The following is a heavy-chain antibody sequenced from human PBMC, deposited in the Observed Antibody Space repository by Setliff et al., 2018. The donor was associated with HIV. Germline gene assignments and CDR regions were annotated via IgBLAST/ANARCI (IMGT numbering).Heavy chain of an antibody. CDR1: GFTFSDYY. CDR3: AKVPLFVVVPAALGGMDV. CDR2: ISSSGTTT. Sequence: PGGSLRLSCAGSGSGGSGFTFSDYYMSWVRQAPGKGLEWLSYISSSGTTTYYADSVKGRFTISRDNAKNSVLLQMNTLRAEDTAVYYCAKVPLFVVVPAALGGMDVWGQGTTVTVSS. J-gene: IGHJ6*02. D-gene: IGHD2-2*01. V-gene: IGHV3-11*01.